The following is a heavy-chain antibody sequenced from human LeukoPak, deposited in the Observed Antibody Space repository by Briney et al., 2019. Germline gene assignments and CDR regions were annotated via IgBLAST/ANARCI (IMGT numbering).Heavy chain of an antibody. J-gene: IGHJ3*02. V-gene: IGHV4-34*01. CDR2: INHSGST. D-gene: IGHD3-22*01. Sequence: PGGSLRLSCAASGFTFSSYSMNWVRQPPGKGLEWIGEINHSGSTNYNPSLKSRVTISVDTSKNQFSLKLSSVTAADTAVYYCARGLRYYDSSGYYVPDAFDIWGQGTMVTVSS. CDR1: GFTFSSYS. CDR3: ARGLRYYDSSGYYVPDAFDI.